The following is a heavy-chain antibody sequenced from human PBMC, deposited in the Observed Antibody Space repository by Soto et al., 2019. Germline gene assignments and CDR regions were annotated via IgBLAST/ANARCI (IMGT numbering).Heavy chain of an antibody. Sequence: QVQLVQSGAEVKKPGASVKVSCKASGYTFTSYGMHWVRQAPGQRLEWMGWINAGNGNTKYSQKLQGRATITRDTPASTAYMELSSLRSEDTAVYYWARSSGYYYVYYWGQGTLVTVSS. D-gene: IGHD3-22*01. CDR2: INAGNGNT. J-gene: IGHJ4*02. V-gene: IGHV1-3*01. CDR3: ARSSGYYYVYY. CDR1: GYTFTSYG.